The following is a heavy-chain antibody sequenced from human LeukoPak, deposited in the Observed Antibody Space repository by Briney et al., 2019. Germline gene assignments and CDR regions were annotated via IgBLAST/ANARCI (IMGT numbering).Heavy chain of an antibody. CDR2: ISRSGSTK. D-gene: IGHD5-18*01. CDR1: GFTFRSHG. CDR3: AKRIQSAMATGY. V-gene: IGHV3-48*04. Sequence: PGGTLRLSCEASGFTFRSHGMNWVRQAPGKGLEWVSSISRSGSTKYYADSVKGRFTISRDNAKNSLFLQMNSLRAEDTAVYYCAKRIQSAMATGYWGQGTLVTVSS. J-gene: IGHJ4*02.